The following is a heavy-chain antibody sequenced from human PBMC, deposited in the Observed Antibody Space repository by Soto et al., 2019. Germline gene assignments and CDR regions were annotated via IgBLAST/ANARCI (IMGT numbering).Heavy chain of an antibody. CDR3: ARDRDLVGMDYYYGMDV. CDR1: GFTVSSNY. Sequence: PGGSLRLSCAASGFTVSSNYMSWVRQAPGKGLEWVSVIYSGGSTYYADSVKGRFTISRDNSKNTLYLQMNSLRAEDTAVYYCARDRDLVGMDYYYGMDVWGQGTTVTVSS. D-gene: IGHD5-12*01. V-gene: IGHV3-53*01. CDR2: IYSGGST. J-gene: IGHJ6*02.